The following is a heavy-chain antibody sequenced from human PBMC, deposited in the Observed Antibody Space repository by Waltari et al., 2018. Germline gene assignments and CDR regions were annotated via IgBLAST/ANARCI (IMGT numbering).Heavy chain of an antibody. CDR1: GFTFNNSW. CDR3: ARVARKTYSSPVPGRDYYYGMDV. J-gene: IGHJ6*02. D-gene: IGHD3-22*01. Sequence: QLVESGGGLIQPGESLRVSCAVSGFTFNNSWMNWVRLSPGKGLVWVARINSDGSDTSYADFVKGRFTISRDNAKNTVYLKMKSLRAEDTAVYFCARVARKTYSSPVPGRDYYYGMDVWGLGTTVTVSS. CDR2: INSDGSDT. V-gene: IGHV3-74*01.